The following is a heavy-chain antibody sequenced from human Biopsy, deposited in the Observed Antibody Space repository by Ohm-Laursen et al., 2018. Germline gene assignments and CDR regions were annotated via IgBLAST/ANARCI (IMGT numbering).Heavy chain of an antibody. J-gene: IGHJ4*02. D-gene: IGHD3-10*01. CDR2: ISYDGSNI. CDR3: AGNYGDYYFDF. Sequence: LRLSCAAAGFIFSTYVMHWVRQAPGKGLEWVALISYDGSNIHYAVSVKGRFTISRDNSKNTLYLQMNSLRAEDTAIYSCAGNYGDYYFDFWGRGTLVTVSS. CDR1: GFIFSTYV. V-gene: IGHV3-30*03.